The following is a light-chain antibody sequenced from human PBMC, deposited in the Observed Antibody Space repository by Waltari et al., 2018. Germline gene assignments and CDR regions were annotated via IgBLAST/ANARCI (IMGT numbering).Light chain of an antibody. Sequence: QSALTQPASVSGTPGQSITISCSGTTRYVGSYDLFSWYQQHPGEAPKLLICEVFKRPPDTSSRFSGAKSGSTASLTISGLQPEDEADYYCCSYAGRGTYVFGSGTKVTVL. CDR2: EVF. CDR1: TRYVGSYDL. V-gene: IGLV2-23*02. J-gene: IGLJ1*01. CDR3: CSYAGRGTYV.